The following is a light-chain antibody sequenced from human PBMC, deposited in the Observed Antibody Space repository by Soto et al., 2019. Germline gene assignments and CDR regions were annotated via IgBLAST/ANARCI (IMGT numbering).Light chain of an antibody. CDR1: SGHSSYI. V-gene: IGLV4-60*02. J-gene: IGLJ3*02. CDR2: LEGSGSY. CDR3: ETWDSNTHTV. Sequence: QPVLTQSSSASASLGSSVKLTCTLSSGHSSYIIAWHQQQPGKAPRYLMKLEGSGSYNKGSGVPDRFSGSSSGADCYLTISIRQFEDEADYYCETWDSNTHTVFGGETKLTVL.